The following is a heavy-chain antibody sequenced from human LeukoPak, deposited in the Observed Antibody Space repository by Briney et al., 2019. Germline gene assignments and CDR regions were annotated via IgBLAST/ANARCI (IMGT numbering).Heavy chain of an antibody. CDR3: TKTVSGRYCSSTSCYIPFDS. CDR2: FSGSGGST. Sequence: GGSLRLSCAASGFTFSSYAMSWVRQAPGKGLEWVSTFSGSGGSTYYADSVKGRFTISRDNSRNTLYLQMNSLRAEDTAVYYCTKTVSGRYCSSTSCYIPFDSWGQGTLVTVSS. D-gene: IGHD2-2*02. V-gene: IGHV3-23*01. CDR1: GFTFSSYA. J-gene: IGHJ4*02.